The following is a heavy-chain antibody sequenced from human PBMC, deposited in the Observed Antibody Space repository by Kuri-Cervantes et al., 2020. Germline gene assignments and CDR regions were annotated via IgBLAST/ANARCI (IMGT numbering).Heavy chain of an antibody. V-gene: IGHV3-30*18. CDR2: ISYDGSNK. CDR3: AKSGWDAFDY. CDR1: GFTFSSYG. Sequence: GESLKISCAASGFTFSSYGMHWVRRAPGKGLEWVAVISYDGSNKYYADSVKGRFTISRDNSKNTLYLQMNSLRAEDTAVYYCAKSGWDAFDYWCQGTLVTVSS. J-gene: IGHJ4*02. D-gene: IGHD1-26*01.